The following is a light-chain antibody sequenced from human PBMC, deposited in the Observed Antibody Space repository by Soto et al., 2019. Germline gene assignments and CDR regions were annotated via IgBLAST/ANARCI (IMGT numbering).Light chain of an antibody. Sequence: QSVLTQSPSASGSLGASVKLTCTLSSGHSSYGIAWHQQQPEKGPRYLMKLNSDGSHTRGDGIPDRFSGSSSGAERYLTISGLQSEDEADYYCQTWGTGIPVVFGGGTKVTVL. CDR3: QTWGTGIPVV. J-gene: IGLJ2*01. V-gene: IGLV4-69*01. CDR1: SGHSSYG. CDR2: LNSDGSH.